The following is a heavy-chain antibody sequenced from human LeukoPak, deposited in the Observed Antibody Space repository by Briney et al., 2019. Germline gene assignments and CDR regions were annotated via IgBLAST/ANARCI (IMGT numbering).Heavy chain of an antibody. J-gene: IGHJ5*02. D-gene: IGHD2-15*01. CDR2: IYYSGST. CDR3: ARGLLWSTDR. V-gene: IGHV4-61*01. CDR1: GGSVSSGSYY. Sequence: PSETLSLTCTVSGGSVSSGSYYWSWIRQPPGKGLEWIGYIYYSGSTNYNPSLKSRVTISVDTSKNQSSLKLSSVTAADTAVYYCARGLLWSTDRWGQGTLVTVSS.